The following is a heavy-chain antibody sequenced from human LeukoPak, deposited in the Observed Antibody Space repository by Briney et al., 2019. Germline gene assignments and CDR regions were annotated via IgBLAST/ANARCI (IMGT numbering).Heavy chain of an antibody. V-gene: IGHV4-34*01. D-gene: IGHD2-2*01. J-gene: IGHJ4*02. CDR1: GGSFSGYY. Sequence: SEALSLTCAVYGGSFSGYYWSWIRQPPGKGLEWIGEINHSGSTNYNPSLKSRVTISVDTSKNQFSLKLSSVTAADTAVYYCARLGDAAPAADDSFDYWGQGTLVTVSS. CDR3: ARLGDAAPAADDSFDY. CDR2: INHSGST.